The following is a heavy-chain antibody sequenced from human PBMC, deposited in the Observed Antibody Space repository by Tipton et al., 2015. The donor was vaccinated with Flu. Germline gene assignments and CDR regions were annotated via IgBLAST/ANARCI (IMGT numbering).Heavy chain of an antibody. V-gene: IGHV4-34*12. CDR1: GGSFSGYY. CDR3: ARDSPYDSSGYYSDY. D-gene: IGHD3-22*01. Sequence: TLSLTCAVYGGSFSGYYWGWIRQPPGKGLEWIGSIFYSGSFSGGSTYYNPSLKSRVTISVDTSKNQFSLKLSSVTAADTAIYYCARDSPYDSSGYYSDYWGQGTQVTVSS. CDR2: IFYSGSFSGGST. J-gene: IGHJ4*02.